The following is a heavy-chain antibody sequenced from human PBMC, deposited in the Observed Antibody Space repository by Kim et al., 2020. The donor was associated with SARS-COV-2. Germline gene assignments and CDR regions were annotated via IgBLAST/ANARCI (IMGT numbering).Heavy chain of an antibody. V-gene: IGHV4-4*02. Sequence: SETLSLTCAVSGGSISSSNWWSWVRQPPGKGLEWIGEIYHGGSTDYNPSRTSRVTISVDKSKNQFSLRLSSVTAADTAVYYCARDGLSITGNKNGLADWGQVTLVTVSS. J-gene: IGHJ4*02. CDR2: IYHGGST. CDR3: ARDGLSITGNKNGLAD. D-gene: IGHD1-20*01. CDR1: GGSISSSNW.